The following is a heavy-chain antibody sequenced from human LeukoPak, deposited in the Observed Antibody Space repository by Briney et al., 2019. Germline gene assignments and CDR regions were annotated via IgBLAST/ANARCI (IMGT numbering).Heavy chain of an antibody. J-gene: IGHJ4*02. V-gene: IGHV3-48*03. CDR2: ISSSGATI. Sequence: QPGGSLRLSCVASGFAFSTYEMNWVRQAPGKGLEWVSYISSSGATISYADSVKGRFTISRDNANNSLFLQMNSLRAEDTAVYYCVSRSTGFSYWSQGTLVTVSS. CDR3: VSRSTGFSY. CDR1: GFAFSTYE.